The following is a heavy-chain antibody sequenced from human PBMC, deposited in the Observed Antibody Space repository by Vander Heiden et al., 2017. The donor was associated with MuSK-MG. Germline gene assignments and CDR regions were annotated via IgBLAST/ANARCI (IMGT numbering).Heavy chain of an antibody. CDR1: GCSMTSDS. CDR2: SSPTGLT. CDR3: ARDQSWLFHGIDY. D-gene: IGHD3-22*01. Sequence: QVQLQEAGPGLAQPTDSLSLSCSVSGCSMTSDSWNWIRQPAGKGLVWGGRSSPTGLTSFNHPLRSRVSMSIDRSQRQISLKLTSVAAAETATYYCARDQSWLFHGIDYWGQGILVTV. J-gene: IGHJ4*02. V-gene: IGHV4-4*07.